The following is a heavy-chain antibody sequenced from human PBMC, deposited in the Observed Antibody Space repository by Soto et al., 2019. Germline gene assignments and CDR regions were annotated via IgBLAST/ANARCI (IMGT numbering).Heavy chain of an antibody. CDR1: GGSIKDFY. CDR3: ARVGGVAARTFDY. D-gene: IGHD6-6*01. V-gene: IGHV4-59*01. CDR2: IYYSGST. J-gene: IGHJ4*02. Sequence: PSETLSLTCTVSGGSIKDFYWSWIRQPPGKGLEWIGYIYYSGSTDYNPSLKGRVTISVDTSKNQFSLKLRSVTAADTAVYYCARVGGVAARTFDYWGQGTLVTVSS.